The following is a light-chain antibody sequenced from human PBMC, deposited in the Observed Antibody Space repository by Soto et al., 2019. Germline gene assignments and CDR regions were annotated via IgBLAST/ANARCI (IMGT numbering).Light chain of an antibody. J-gene: IGKJ1*01. CDR2: DAS. Sequence: EIVLTQSPATLSLSPGERATLSCRASQSVSSFLAWYQQKPGQAPRLLISDASNMATGIPTRFSGSGSGTDFTLTISRLAPEDFAVYYCQQRGNWPQTFGQGTKVEIK. CDR3: QQRGNWPQT. CDR1: QSVSSF. V-gene: IGKV3-11*01.